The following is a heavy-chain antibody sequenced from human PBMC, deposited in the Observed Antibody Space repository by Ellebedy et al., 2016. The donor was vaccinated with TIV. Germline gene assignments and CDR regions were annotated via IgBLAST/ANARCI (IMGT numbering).Heavy chain of an antibody. D-gene: IGHD6-19*01. Sequence: PGGSLRLSCAASGFTFSTYTMGWVRQAPGKGLEWVASISASGRITDYADSVKGRFTVSRDNSKNTLYLEMNSLRADDTAVYYCVTHPLSQWLRFFESWGRGTLVTVSS. J-gene: IGHJ4*02. CDR3: VTHPLSQWLRFFES. CDR1: GFTFSTYT. CDR2: ISASGRIT. V-gene: IGHV3-23*01.